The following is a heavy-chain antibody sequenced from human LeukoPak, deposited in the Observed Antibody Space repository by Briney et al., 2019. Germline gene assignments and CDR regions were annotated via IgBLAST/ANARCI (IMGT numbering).Heavy chain of an antibody. CDR3: ARGNGNTNFDY. Sequence: SETLSLTCAVYGGSFSGYYWSWIRQPPGKGLEWIGEISHSGSTNYNPSLKSRVTISVDTSKNQFSLKLSSVTAADTAVYYCARGNGNTNFDYWGQGTLVTVSS. J-gene: IGHJ4*02. CDR2: ISHSGST. CDR1: GGSFSGYY. D-gene: IGHD1-1*01. V-gene: IGHV4-34*01.